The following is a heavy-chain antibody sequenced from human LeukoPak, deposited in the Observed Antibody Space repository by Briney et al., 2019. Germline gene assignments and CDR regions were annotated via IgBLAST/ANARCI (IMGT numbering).Heavy chain of an antibody. CDR2: INHSGST. Sequence: SETLSLTCTVSGGSISSYYWSWIRQPPGKWLEWIGEINHSGSTNYNPSLKSRVTISVDTSKNQFSLKLSSVTAADTAVYYCATTYGDYPYNWFDPWGQGTLSPSPQ. J-gene: IGHJ5*02. D-gene: IGHD4-17*01. V-gene: IGHV4-34*01. CDR1: GGSISSYY. CDR3: ATTYGDYPYNWFDP.